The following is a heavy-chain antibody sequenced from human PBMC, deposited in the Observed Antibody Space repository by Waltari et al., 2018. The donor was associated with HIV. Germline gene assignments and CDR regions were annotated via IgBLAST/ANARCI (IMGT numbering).Heavy chain of an antibody. J-gene: IGHJ3*02. Sequence: QVQLVESGGGVVQPGRSLRLSCAASGFTFSRYGKGLEWVAVIWYDGSNKYYADSVKGRFTISRDNSKNTLYLQMNSLRAEDTAVYYCARDAYYYGSGSRAFDIWGQGTMVTVSS. CDR2: IWYDGSNK. D-gene: IGHD3-10*01. CDR3: ARDAYYYGSGSRAFDI. CDR1: GFTFSRYG. V-gene: IGHV3-33*01.